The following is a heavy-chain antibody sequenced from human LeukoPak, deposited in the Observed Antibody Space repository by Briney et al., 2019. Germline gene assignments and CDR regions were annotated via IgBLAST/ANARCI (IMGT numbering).Heavy chain of an antibody. D-gene: IGHD6-19*01. CDR1: GFTFSTYW. Sequence: GGSLRLSCAASGFTFSTYWMNWVRQATGKGLEWVANIKHDGSEKYYVDSVKGRFTISRDNAENSLSLRMNSLRADDTALYYCARGGWFFDSWGQGTLVTVSS. CDR2: IKHDGSEK. V-gene: IGHV3-7*04. CDR3: ARGGWFFDS. J-gene: IGHJ4*02.